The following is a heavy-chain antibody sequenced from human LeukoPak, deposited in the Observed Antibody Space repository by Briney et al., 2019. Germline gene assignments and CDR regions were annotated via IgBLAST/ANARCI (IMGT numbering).Heavy chain of an antibody. CDR2: LSFDESNK. D-gene: IGHD6-13*01. CDR3: AKGGGTGYSSSWYSN. J-gene: IGHJ4*02. CDR1: GFTFSTYG. Sequence: PGRSLRLSCAASGFTFSTYGMHWVRQAPGKGLEWVAVLSFDESNKSYADSVKGRFTISRDNSKNTLYLQMNSLRPEDTAVYYCAKGGGTGYSSSWYSNWGQGTLVTVSS. V-gene: IGHV3-30*18.